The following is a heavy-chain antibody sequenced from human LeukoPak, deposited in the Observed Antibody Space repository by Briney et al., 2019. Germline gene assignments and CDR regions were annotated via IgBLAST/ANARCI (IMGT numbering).Heavy chain of an antibody. CDR1: GGSISSSSYY. V-gene: IGHV4-39*07. CDR2: IYYSGST. D-gene: IGHD3-10*01. J-gene: IGHJ4*02. Sequence: SETLSLTCTVSGGSISSSSYYWGWIRQPPGKGLEWIGSIYYSGSTYYNPSLKSRVTISVDTSKNQFSLKLSSVTAADTAVYYCARDSRGFGTDYWGQGTLVTVSS. CDR3: ARDSRGFGTDY.